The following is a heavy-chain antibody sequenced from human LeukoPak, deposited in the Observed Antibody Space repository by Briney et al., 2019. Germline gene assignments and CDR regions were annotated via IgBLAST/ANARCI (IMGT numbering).Heavy chain of an antibody. D-gene: IGHD3-22*01. V-gene: IGHV3-11*04. J-gene: IGHJ3*02. Sequence: GGSLRLSCAASGFTFSDYYMSWIRQAPGKGLEWVSYISSSGSTIYYADSVKGRFTISRDNAKNSLYLQMNSLRAEDTAVDYCAIGVYYYDSSGPAAFDIWGQGTMVTVSS. CDR2: ISSSGSTI. CDR1: GFTFSDYY. CDR3: AIGVYYYDSSGPAAFDI.